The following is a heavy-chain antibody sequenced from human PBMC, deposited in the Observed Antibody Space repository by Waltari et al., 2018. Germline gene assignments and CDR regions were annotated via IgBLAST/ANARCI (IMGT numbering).Heavy chain of an antibody. CDR1: GGTFSSYA. V-gene: IGHV1-69*13. CDR2: IIPIFGTA. J-gene: IGHJ6*02. D-gene: IGHD3-3*01. Sequence: QVQLVQSGAEVKKPGSSVKVSCKASGGTFSSYAISWVRQAPGQGLEWMGGIIPIFGTANYAQKFQGRVTLTADESTSTAYMELSSLRSEDTAVYYCARDLRFLEWPGVGMDVWGQGTTVTVSS. CDR3: ARDLRFLEWPGVGMDV.